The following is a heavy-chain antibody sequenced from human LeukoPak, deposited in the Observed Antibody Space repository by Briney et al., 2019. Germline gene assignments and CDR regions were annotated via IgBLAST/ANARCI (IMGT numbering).Heavy chain of an antibody. Sequence: GGSLRLSCAASGFTFDDYGMSWVRQAPGKGLEWVSGINWNGGSTGYADSVKGRFTISRDNAKNSLYLQMNSLRAEDTAVYYCAKDGERFPRVFDYWGQGTLVTVSS. CDR3: AKDGERFPRVFDY. CDR2: INWNGGST. J-gene: IGHJ4*02. V-gene: IGHV3-20*04. CDR1: GFTFDDYG. D-gene: IGHD3-10*01.